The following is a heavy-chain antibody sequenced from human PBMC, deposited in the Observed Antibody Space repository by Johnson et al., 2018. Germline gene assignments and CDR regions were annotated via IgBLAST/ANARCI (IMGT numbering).Heavy chain of an antibody. CDR3: SRDPGWSAFDI. Sequence: VQLVQSGGGLVHLGGSLRLSCEASGFPFGETWMSWVRQAPGEAPEFVANINQDGSTKNYVDSVTGRFTISRDNTKKSLYLQMNSLRADDTAVYYCSRDPGWSAFDIWGQGTKVTVSS. V-gene: IGHV3-7*01. J-gene: IGHJ3*02. CDR2: INQDGSTK. D-gene: IGHD6-19*01. CDR1: GFPFGETW.